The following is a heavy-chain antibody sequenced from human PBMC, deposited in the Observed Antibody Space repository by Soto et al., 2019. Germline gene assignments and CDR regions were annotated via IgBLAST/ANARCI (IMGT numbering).Heavy chain of an antibody. J-gene: IGHJ4*02. V-gene: IGHV5-51*01. CDR1: GYSFTSYW. Sequence: ESLKISCKGSGYSFTSYWIGWVRQMPGKGLEWMGIIYPGDSDTGYSPSFQGQVTISADKSISTAYLQWSSLKASDTAMYYCARLWGEYYYDSSGYYLYYWGQGTLVTVSS. CDR3: ARLWGEYYYDSSGYYLYY. D-gene: IGHD3-22*01. CDR2: IYPGDSDT.